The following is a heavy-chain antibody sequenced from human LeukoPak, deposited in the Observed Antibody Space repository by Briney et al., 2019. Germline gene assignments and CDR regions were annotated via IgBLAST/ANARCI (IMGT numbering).Heavy chain of an antibody. CDR2: ISYDGSSK. CDR1: GFTFSSYG. CDR3: AKDLGVRYFDWLIPGSDY. D-gene: IGHD3-9*01. J-gene: IGHJ4*02. Sequence: PGRSLRLSCAASGFTFSSYGMHWVRQAPGKGLECVAIISYDGSSKYYTDSVKGRFTISRDNSKSTLYLQMNSLRAEDTAVYYCAKDLGVRYFDWLIPGSDYWGQGTLVTVSS. V-gene: IGHV3-30*18.